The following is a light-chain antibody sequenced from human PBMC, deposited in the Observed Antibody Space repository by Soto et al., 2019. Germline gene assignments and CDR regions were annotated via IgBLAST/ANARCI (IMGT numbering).Light chain of an antibody. CDR3: TSCITANTRCV. CDR1: SSDIGRYNY. Sequence: QSVLTQPASVSGSPGQSITISCTGTSSDIGRYNYVSWFQQHPGKVPKLVIFEVNYRPSGVSDRFSGSKSCNTASLTITGLQAEDEADYYCTSCITANTRCVFGSGTKLTVL. CDR2: EVN. V-gene: IGLV2-14*01. J-gene: IGLJ1*01.